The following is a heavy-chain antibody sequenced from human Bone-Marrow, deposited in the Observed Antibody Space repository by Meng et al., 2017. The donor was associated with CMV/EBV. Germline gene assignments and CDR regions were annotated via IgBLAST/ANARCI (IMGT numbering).Heavy chain of an antibody. CDR3: ARAEYFYDSSGLGRDPTYFDY. CDR2: IYHSGST. J-gene: IGHJ4*02. Sequence: SETLSLTCAVSGGSISSSNWWSWVRQPPGKGLEWIGEIYHSGSTNYNPSLKSRVTISVDKSKNQFSLKLSSVTAADTAVYYCARAEYFYDSSGLGRDPTYFDYWGRGTLVTVSS. D-gene: IGHD3-22*01. CDR1: GGSISSSNW. V-gene: IGHV4-4*02.